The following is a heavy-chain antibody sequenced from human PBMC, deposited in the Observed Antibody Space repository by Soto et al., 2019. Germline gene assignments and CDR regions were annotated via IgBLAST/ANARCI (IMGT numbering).Heavy chain of an antibody. Sequence: SETLSLTCTVSAASFSKYYWSWIRQPPGKGLEWIGYIYFNGNTNYNPSLKRRVTISVDKSKNQFSLKLSSVTAADTAVYYCARDRRAAAAFNYGMDVWGQGTTVTVSS. CDR2: IYFNGNT. V-gene: IGHV4-59*12. D-gene: IGHD6-13*01. CDR3: ARDRRAAAAFNYGMDV. CDR1: AASFSKYY. J-gene: IGHJ6*02.